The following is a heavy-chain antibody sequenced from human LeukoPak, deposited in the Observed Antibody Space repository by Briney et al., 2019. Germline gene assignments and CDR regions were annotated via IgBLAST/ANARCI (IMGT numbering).Heavy chain of an antibody. J-gene: IGHJ4*02. D-gene: IGHD2-15*01. CDR2: ISSSSSYI. CDR3: ASGYCSGGSCYSRHFFDY. V-gene: IGHV3-21*01. CDR1: GFTFSSYS. Sequence: PGGSLRLXCAASGFTFSSYSMNWVRQAPGKELEWVSSISSSSSYIYYADSVKGRFTISRDNAKNSLYLQMNSLRAEDTAVYYCASGYCSGGSCYSRHFFDYWGQGTLVTVSS.